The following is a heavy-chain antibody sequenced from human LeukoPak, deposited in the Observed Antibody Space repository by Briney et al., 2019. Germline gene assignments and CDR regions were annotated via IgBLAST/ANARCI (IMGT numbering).Heavy chain of an antibody. D-gene: IGHD6-13*01. Sequence: SETLSLTCSVSSGSNNKFYWSRIRQPPGKGLEWIGYIYYSGSTNYNPSLKGRVTISVDTSKNQFSLKLSSVTAADTAVYYCATLIAAAGTGYWFDPWGQGTLVTVSS. CDR2: IYYSGST. J-gene: IGHJ5*02. CDR3: ATLIAAAGTGYWFDP. V-gene: IGHV4-59*12. CDR1: SGSNNKFY.